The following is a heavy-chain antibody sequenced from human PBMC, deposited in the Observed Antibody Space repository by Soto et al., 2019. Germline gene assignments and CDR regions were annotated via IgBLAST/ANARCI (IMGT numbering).Heavy chain of an antibody. Sequence: PSETLSLTCTVSGVSISSYYWSWIRQPPGKGLEWIGYIYYSGSTNYNPSLKSRVTISVDTSKNQFSLKLSSVTAADTAVYYCARVQHEATLWSGYYYYMEVWGKGTTVTVSS. CDR1: GVSISSYY. CDR3: ARVQHEATLWSGYYYYMEV. J-gene: IGHJ6*03. CDR2: IYYSGST. V-gene: IGHV4-59*01. D-gene: IGHD3-3*01.